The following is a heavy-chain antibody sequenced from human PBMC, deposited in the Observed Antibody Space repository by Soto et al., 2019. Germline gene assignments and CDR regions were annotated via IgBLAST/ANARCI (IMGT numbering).Heavy chain of an antibody. V-gene: IGHV4-31*03. CDR3: ARDPTP. Sequence: QVQLQESGPGLVKPSQTLSLTCTVSGGSISSGGYYWSWIRQHPGKGLEWIGYIYYSGSTYYNPSPXSXXTRAVDTSKNQFSLKLSSVSAADTAVYYCARDPTPWGQGTLVTVSS. J-gene: IGHJ5*02. CDR2: IYYSGST. CDR1: GGSISSGGYY.